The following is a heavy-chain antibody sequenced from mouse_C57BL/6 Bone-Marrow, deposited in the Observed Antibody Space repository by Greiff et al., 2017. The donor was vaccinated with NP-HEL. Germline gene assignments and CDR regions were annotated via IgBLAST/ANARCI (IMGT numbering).Heavy chain of an antibody. D-gene: IGHD1-1*01. CDR1: GFTFSSYT. CDR3: ARHRDYYGSSYGEWFAY. V-gene: IGHV5-9*01. Sequence: EVNVVESGGGLVKPGGSLKLSCAASGFTFSSYTMSWVRQTPEKRLEWVATISGGGGNTYYPDSVKGRFTISRDNAKNTLYLQMSSLRSEDTALYYCARHRDYYGSSYGEWFAYWGQGTLVTVSA. CDR2: ISGGGGNT. J-gene: IGHJ3*01.